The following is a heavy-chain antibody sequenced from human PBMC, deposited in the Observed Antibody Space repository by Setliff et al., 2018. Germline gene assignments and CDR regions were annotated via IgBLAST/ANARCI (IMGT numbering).Heavy chain of an antibody. D-gene: IGHD5-18*01. Sequence: SETLSLTCAVSGYSISSGYYWGWIRQPPGKGLEWIGSIHHRGSTNYNPSLKSRVTISVDTSKNQFSLKLSSVTAADTAVYYCAREHGYSYGQTYYYYGMDVWGQGTTVTVSS. CDR1: GYSISSGYY. V-gene: IGHV4-38-2*02. CDR2: IHHRGST. J-gene: IGHJ6*02. CDR3: AREHGYSYGQTYYYYGMDV.